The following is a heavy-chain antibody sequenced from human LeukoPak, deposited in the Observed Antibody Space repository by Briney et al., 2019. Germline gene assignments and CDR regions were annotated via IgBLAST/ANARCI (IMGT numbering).Heavy chain of an antibody. Sequence: SETLSLTCTVSGGSISSYYWSWIRQPPGKGLEWIGYIYYSGSTNYNPSLKSRVTISVDTSKNQFSLKLSSVTAADTAVYYCAREDSSSSSKYYYYYMDVWGKGATVTVSS. J-gene: IGHJ6*03. V-gene: IGHV4-59*12. CDR3: AREDSSSSSKYYYYYMDV. D-gene: IGHD6-6*01. CDR1: GGSISSYY. CDR2: IYYSGST.